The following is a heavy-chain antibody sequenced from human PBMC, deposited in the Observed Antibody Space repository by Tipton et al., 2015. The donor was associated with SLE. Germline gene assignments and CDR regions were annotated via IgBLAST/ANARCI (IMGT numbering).Heavy chain of an antibody. Sequence: QLVQSGAEVKKPGSSVKVSCKASGGTFSSYAISWVRQAPGQGLEWMGGIIPIFGTANYAQKFQGRVTITADKSTSTAYMELSSLRSEDTAVYYCARPGVGYCSGGSCHGAFDIWGQGTMVTVSS. CDR3: ARPGVGYCSGGSCHGAFDI. CDR2: IIPIFGTA. CDR1: GGTFSSYA. J-gene: IGHJ3*02. D-gene: IGHD2-15*01. V-gene: IGHV1-69*06.